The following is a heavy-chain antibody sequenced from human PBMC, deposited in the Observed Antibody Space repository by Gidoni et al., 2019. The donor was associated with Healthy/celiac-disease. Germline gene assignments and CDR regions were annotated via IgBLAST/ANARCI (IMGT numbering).Heavy chain of an antibody. D-gene: IGHD6-19*01. Sequence: QVQLVESGGGVVQPGRSLRLSCAASGFTFSSYAMHWVRQAPGKGLEWVAVISYDGSNKYYADSGKGRFTISRDNSKNTLYLQMNSLRAEDTAVYYCARDGYSSGWYTEYYFDYWGQGTLVTVSS. J-gene: IGHJ4*02. CDR1: GFTFSSYA. V-gene: IGHV3-30-3*01. CDR3: ARDGYSSGWYTEYYFDY. CDR2: ISYDGSNK.